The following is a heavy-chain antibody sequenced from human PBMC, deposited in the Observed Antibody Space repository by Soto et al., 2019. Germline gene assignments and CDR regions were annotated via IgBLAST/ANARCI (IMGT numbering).Heavy chain of an antibody. CDR2: INHSGST. J-gene: IGHJ6*02. CDR1: GGSFSGYY. V-gene: IGHV4-34*01. D-gene: IGHD2-2*01. Sequence: SETLSLTCAVYGGSFSGYYWSWIRQPPGKGLEWIGEINHSGSTNYNPSLKSRVTISVDTSKNQFSLKLSSVTAADTAVYYCARGHGVVVVPALRVDYYYYGMDVWGQGTTVTVSS. CDR3: ARGHGVVVVPALRVDYYYYGMDV.